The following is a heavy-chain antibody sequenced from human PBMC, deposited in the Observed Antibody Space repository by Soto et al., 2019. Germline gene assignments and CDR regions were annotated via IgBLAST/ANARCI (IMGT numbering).Heavy chain of an antibody. V-gene: IGHV4-39*07. Sequence: PSETLSHTCTVSGGSISSSSYYWGWIRQPSGKGLEWIGEINHSGSTNYNPSLKSRVTISVDTSKNQFSLKLSSVTAADTAVYYCARSRPVLLWFGESNNWFDPWGQGTLVTVSS. D-gene: IGHD3-10*01. J-gene: IGHJ5*02. CDR2: INHSGST. CDR3: ARSRPVLLWFGESNNWFDP. CDR1: GGSISSSSYY.